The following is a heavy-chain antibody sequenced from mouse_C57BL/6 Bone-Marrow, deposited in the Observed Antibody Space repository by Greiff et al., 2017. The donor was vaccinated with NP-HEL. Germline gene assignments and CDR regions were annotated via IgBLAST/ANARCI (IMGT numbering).Heavy chain of an antibody. CDR2: INPGSGGT. D-gene: IGHD1-1*01. V-gene: IGHV1-54*01. Sequence: QVQLQQSGAELVRPGTSVKVSCKASGYAFTNYLIEWVKQRPGQGLEWIGVINPGSGGTNYNEKFKGKATLTADKSSSTAYMQLSSLTSEESAVYFWARSRYYGSSYFWYFDVWGTGTTVTVSS. CDR3: ARSRYYGSSYFWYFDV. CDR1: GYAFTNYL. J-gene: IGHJ1*03.